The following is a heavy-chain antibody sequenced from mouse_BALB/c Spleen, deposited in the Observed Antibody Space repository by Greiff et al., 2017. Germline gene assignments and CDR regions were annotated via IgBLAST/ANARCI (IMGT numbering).Heavy chain of an antibody. Sequence: EVHLVESGGGLVKPGGSLKLSCAASGFTFSSYAMSWVRQTPEKRLEWVASISSGGSTYYPDSVKGRFTISRDNARNILYLQMSSLRSEDTAMYYCARGGALLRLPFAYWGQGTLVTVSA. D-gene: IGHD1-2*01. CDR1: GFTFSSYA. V-gene: IGHV5-6-5*01. CDR3: ARGGALLRLPFAY. CDR2: ISSGGST. J-gene: IGHJ3*01.